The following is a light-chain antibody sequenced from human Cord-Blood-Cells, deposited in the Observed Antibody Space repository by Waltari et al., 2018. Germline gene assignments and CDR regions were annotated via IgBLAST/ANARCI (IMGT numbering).Light chain of an antibody. CDR1: QSLLHRSGYNY. V-gene: IGKV2-28*01. Sequence: DIVMTQSPLSLPVTPGEPASISCRSSQSLLHRSGYNYLVWYLQKPGQSPHLLIYLGSNRASGVPDRFSGSGSGTDFTLKISRVEAEDVGVYYCMQALQTPFTFGPGTKVDIK. CDR3: MQALQTPFT. CDR2: LGS. J-gene: IGKJ3*01.